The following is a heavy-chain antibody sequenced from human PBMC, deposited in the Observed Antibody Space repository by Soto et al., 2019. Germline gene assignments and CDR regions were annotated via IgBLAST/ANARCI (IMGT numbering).Heavy chain of an antibody. V-gene: IGHV1-69*06. Sequence: QVQLVQSGAEAKKPGSSVKVSCKTSGGTFSSYAISWVRQAPGQGLEWMGGIVPLFRTTNYAQKFQGRVTITADTSTYKVYMEVSGLRSGDTAVYYCARGGYSSTWSNLLDRSGLDVWGQGTTVTVSS. J-gene: IGHJ6*02. CDR3: ARGGYSSTWSNLLDRSGLDV. CDR2: IVPLFRTT. CDR1: GGTFSSYA. D-gene: IGHD6-13*01.